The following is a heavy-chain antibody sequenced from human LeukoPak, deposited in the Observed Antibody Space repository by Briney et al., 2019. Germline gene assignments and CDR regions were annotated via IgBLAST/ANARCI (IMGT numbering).Heavy chain of an antibody. D-gene: IGHD3-3*01. V-gene: IGHV4-34*01. Sequence: SEILSLTCAVYGGSFSGYYWSWIRQPPGKGLEWIGEINHSGSTNYNPSLKSRVTISVDTSKNQFSLKLSSVTAADTAVYYCARGSILARPPVFDIWGQGTMVTVSS. CDR2: INHSGST. CDR1: GGSFSGYY. CDR3: ARGSILARPPVFDI. J-gene: IGHJ3*02.